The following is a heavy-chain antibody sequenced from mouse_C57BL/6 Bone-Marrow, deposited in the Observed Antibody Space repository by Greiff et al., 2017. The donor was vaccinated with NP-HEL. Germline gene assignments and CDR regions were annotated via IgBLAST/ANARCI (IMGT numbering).Heavy chain of an antibody. CDR2: IHPNSGST. D-gene: IGHD2-2*01. V-gene: IGHV1-64*01. J-gene: IGHJ2*01. Sequence: QVQLQQPGAELVKPGASVKLSCKASGYTFTSYWMHWVKQRPGQGLEWIGMIHPNSGSTNYNEKFKSKATLTVDKSSSTAYLQLSSLTSEDSAVYYCAPHMVTTTYYFDYWGQGTTLTVSS. CDR1: GYTFTSYW. CDR3: APHMVTTTYYFDY.